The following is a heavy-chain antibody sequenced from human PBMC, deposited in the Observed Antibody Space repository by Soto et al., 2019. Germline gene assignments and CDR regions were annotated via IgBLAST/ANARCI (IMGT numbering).Heavy chain of an antibody. Sequence: SETLSLTCAVSSGSISSSNWWSWVRQPPGKGLEWIGEIYHSGSTNYNPSLKSRVTISVDKSKNQFSLKLSSVTAADTAVYYCASLNVGGWNDYWGQGTLVTVS. V-gene: IGHV4-4*02. D-gene: IGHD6-19*01. CDR2: IYHSGST. CDR3: ASLNVGGWNDY. J-gene: IGHJ4*02. CDR1: SGSISSSNW.